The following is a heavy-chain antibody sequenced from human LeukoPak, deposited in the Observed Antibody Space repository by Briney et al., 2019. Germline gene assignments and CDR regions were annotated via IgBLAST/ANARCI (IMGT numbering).Heavy chain of an antibody. Sequence: PSENLSFNCTVSGCSTSSSRYYWGWIGQPPGKGLEWIRSIYYSGCTYYNPSIKSRVTISVDTSKSQFSLKLTSVTAADTAVYYCARVPFSASGYDYPFDYRGQGALVTLSS. V-gene: IGHV4-39*01. D-gene: IGHD3-22*01. CDR2: IYYSGCT. CDR1: GCSTSSSRYY. J-gene: IGHJ4*02. CDR3: ARVPFSASGYDYPFDY.